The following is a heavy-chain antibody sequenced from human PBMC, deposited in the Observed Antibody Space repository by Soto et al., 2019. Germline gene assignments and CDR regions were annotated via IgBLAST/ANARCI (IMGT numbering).Heavy chain of an antibody. V-gene: IGHV6-1*01. D-gene: IGHD3-22*01. J-gene: IGHJ4*02. CDR2: TYYRSKWYN. CDR3: AKARGAVAYYDSSGEDY. Sequence: SQTLSLTCAISGDSVSSNSAAWNWIRQSPSRGLEWLGRTYYRSKWYNDYAVSVKSRITINPDTSKNQFSLQLNSVTPEDTAVYYCAKARGAVAYYDSSGEDYWGQGTLVTVSS. CDR1: GDSVSSNSAA.